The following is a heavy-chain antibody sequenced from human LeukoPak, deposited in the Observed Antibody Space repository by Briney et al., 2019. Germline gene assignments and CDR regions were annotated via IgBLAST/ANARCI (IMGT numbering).Heavy chain of an antibody. Sequence: GGSLRLSCAASGFTFSSYAMNWVRQAPGKGLEWVPTIRGSGAGTYYADSVKGRFTISRDNSRNTLFLQMNSLRAEDSAVYYCATDLGINFWGQGTLVTVSS. CDR2: IRGSGAGT. D-gene: IGHD3-16*01. CDR3: ATDLGINF. V-gene: IGHV3-23*01. CDR1: GFTFSSYA. J-gene: IGHJ4*02.